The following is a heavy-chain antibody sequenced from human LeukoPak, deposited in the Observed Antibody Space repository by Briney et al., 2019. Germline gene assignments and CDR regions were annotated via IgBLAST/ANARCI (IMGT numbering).Heavy chain of an antibody. CDR2: IYYSGST. CDR1: GSSISSSTYH. Sequence: PSETLSLTCTVSGSSISSSTYHWGWIRQPPGKGLEWIGSIYYSGSTYYNPSLKSRVTISVDTSKNQFSLKLSSVTAADTAVYYCARRVAEPKKYFDYWGQGTLVTVSS. J-gene: IGHJ4*02. CDR3: ARRVAEPKKYFDY. D-gene: IGHD2-15*01. V-gene: IGHV4-39*01.